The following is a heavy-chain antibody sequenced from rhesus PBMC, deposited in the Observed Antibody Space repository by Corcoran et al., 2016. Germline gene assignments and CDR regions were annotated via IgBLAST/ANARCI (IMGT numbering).Heavy chain of an antibody. CDR3: ARYCTSTTCFYIFEF. Sequence: QVQLQESGPGLVKPSETLSLTCAVSGGSFSSYWWSWIRPPPGKGMEWIGEINGNSGSTNYNPSLQCRVTIAKDASNNQFSLKLSSVTSADTAVYYCARYCTSTTCFYIFEFWGQGALVTVSS. D-gene: IGHD2-2*01. J-gene: IGHJ1*01. CDR1: GGSFSSYW. CDR2: INGNSGST. V-gene: IGHV4-80*01.